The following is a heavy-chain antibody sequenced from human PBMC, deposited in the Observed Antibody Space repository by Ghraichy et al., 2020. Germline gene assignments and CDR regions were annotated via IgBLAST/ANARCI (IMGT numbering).Heavy chain of an antibody. CDR1: GGSFSGYY. CDR3: ARHVRIGTRPTEFDY. V-gene: IGHV4-34*01. Sequence: SETLSLTCAVYGGSFSGYYWSWIRQPPGKGLEWIGEINHSGSTDYNPSLKSRVTISVETSKNQFSLKVNSVTAADTAMYYCARHVRIGTRPTEFDYWGQGILVTVSS. D-gene: IGHD6-6*01. J-gene: IGHJ4*02. CDR2: INHSGST.